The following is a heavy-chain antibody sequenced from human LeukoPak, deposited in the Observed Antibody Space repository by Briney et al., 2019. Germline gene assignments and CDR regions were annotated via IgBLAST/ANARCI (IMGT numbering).Heavy chain of an antibody. Sequence: GGSLRLSCAASGFTFSSYAMHWVRQAPGKGLEWVAVISYDGSNKYYADSVKGRFTISRDNSKNTLYLQMNSLRAEDTAVYYCARVRYDSSGYLFDYWGQGTLVTVSS. CDR1: GFTFSSYA. CDR3: ARVRYDSSGYLFDY. J-gene: IGHJ4*02. V-gene: IGHV3-30-3*01. CDR2: ISYDGSNK. D-gene: IGHD3-22*01.